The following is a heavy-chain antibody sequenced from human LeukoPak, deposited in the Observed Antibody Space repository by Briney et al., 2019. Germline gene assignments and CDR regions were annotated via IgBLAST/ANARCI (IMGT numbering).Heavy chain of an antibody. V-gene: IGHV3-7*01. CDR2: IKQDGNEK. CDR3: ASGEDYDSSGYRYFDY. J-gene: IGHJ4*02. D-gene: IGHD3-22*01. Sequence: GGSLRLSCAASRFTFSDYYMTWVRQAPGKGLEWVANIKQDGNEKYYVDSVKGRFTISRDNAKNSLYLQMNSLRAEDTAVYYCASGEDYDSSGYRYFDYWGQGTLVTVSS. CDR1: RFTFSDYY.